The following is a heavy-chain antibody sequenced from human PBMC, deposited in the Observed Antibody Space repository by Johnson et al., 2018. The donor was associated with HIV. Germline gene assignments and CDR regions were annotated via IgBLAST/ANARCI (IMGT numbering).Heavy chain of an antibody. D-gene: IGHD3-16*01. J-gene: IGHJ3*02. V-gene: IGHV3-7*01. CDR3: GSLGDGHQKGAFEI. CDR1: GFTFSHNW. CDR2: INHDVSAI. Sequence: VQLVESGGDLVQPGGSLRLSCIGSGFTFSHNWMSWVRQAPAKGPEWVANINHDVSAIHYVDYVKGRFTISRDNAKRSLFLQMNSLRVEDTAVYFCGSLGDGHQKGAFEIWGHGTMVTVSS.